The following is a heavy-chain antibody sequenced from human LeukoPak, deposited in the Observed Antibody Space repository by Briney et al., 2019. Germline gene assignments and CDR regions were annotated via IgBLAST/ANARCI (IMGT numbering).Heavy chain of an antibody. D-gene: IGHD6-13*01. Sequence: ASVKVSCKASGYTFTTYAINWVRQAPGQGLEWIGWINTNTGNPTYAQAFIGRFVFSLETSVSTASLQIGSLKAEDTAVYYCARVNVAAEGGSCYYYGMDVWGQGTTVTVSS. CDR3: ARVNVAAEGGSCYYYGMDV. CDR2: INTNTGNP. CDR1: GYTFTTYA. J-gene: IGHJ6*02. V-gene: IGHV7-4-1*01.